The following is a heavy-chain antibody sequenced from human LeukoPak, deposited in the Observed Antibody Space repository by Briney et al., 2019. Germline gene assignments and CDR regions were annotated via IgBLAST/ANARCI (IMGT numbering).Heavy chain of an antibody. J-gene: IGHJ6*03. CDR1: GGSISSYY. CDR3: ARSPDIVVVIDYYYMDV. V-gene: IGHV4-4*07. D-gene: IGHD2-2*01. Sequence: SETLSLTYTVSGGSISSYYWSWIRQPAGKGLEWIGRIYTSGSTNYNPSLKSRVTMSVDTSKNQFSLKLSSVTAADTAVYYCARSPDIVVVIDYYYMDVWGKGTTVTVSS. CDR2: IYTSGST.